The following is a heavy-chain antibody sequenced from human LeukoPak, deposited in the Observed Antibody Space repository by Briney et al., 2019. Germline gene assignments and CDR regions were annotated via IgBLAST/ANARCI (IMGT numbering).Heavy chain of an antibody. Sequence: GGSLRLSCAVTGFIFSSYSMNWVRQAPGKGLEWVSSISTSSIYIYYADSVKGRFTISRDNAKNSLYLQMNSLRAEDTAVYYCARGQDTVVTSRDAFDIWGQGTMVTVSS. V-gene: IGHV3-21*01. CDR2: ISTSSIYI. J-gene: IGHJ3*02. D-gene: IGHD4-23*01. CDR1: GFIFSSYS. CDR3: ARGQDTVVTSRDAFDI.